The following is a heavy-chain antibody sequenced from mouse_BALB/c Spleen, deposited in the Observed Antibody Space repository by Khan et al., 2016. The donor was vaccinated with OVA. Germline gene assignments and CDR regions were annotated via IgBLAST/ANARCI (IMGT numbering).Heavy chain of an antibody. V-gene: IGHV3-2*02. D-gene: IGHD1-2*01. CDR2: ISYSGST. J-gene: IGHJ4*01. CDR3: ARKNYYGDAMDY. CDR1: GYSITSGYA. Sequence: EVQLVESGPGLVKPSHSLSLTCTVTGYSITSGYAWNWIRQFPGNKLEWMGYISYSGSTSYNPSLRSRISITRDTSTNPFFLQLNSVTTEDTATDYCARKNYYGDAMDYWGQGTSVTVSA.